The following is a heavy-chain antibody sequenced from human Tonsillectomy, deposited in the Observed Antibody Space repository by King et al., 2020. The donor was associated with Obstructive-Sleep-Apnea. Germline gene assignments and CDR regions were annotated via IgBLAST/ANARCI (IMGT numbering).Heavy chain of an antibody. D-gene: IGHD1-26*01. J-gene: IGHJ4*02. CDR1: GFIFGDYA. CDR3: TREFTSGSPCY. V-gene: IGHV3-49*03. Sequence: VQLVESAGGLVQPGRSLRLSCTASGFIFGDYAMNWFRQAPGKGLEWVGFIRSKAYGGTTEYAASVKGRFTISRDDSKSIAYLQMNSLKTEDTAVYYCTREFTSGSPCYWGQGTLVTVSS. CDR2: IRSKAYGGTT.